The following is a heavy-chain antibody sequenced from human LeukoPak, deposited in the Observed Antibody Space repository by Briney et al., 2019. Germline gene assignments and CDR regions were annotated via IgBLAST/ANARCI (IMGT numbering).Heavy chain of an antibody. CDR1: GFAFSRYG. CDR2: ISGSGGNT. V-gene: IGHV3-23*01. J-gene: IGHJ4*02. Sequence: GASLRLSCAASGFAFSRYGIVWVRQAPGRGLEWVSGISGSGGNTYYGDSVKGRFTISRDNSKNTVYLQMNSLRAEDTAVYYCAKAQGYLDYWGQGTLATVSS. CDR3: AKAQGYLDY.